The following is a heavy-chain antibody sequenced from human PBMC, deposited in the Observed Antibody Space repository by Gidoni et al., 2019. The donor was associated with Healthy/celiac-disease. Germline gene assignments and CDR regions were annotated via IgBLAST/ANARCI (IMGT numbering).Heavy chain of an antibody. V-gene: IGHV1-69*01. CDR1: GGTFSSYA. CDR2: IIPIFGTA. CDR3: ARERAIVVVPAAIRGWFDP. J-gene: IGHJ5*02. Sequence: QGQLVQSGAEVKKPGSSVKVSCQASGGTFSSYAIRWVRQAPGQGLEWMGGIIPIFGTANYAQKFQGRVTITADESTSTAYMELSSLRSEDTAVYYCARERAIVVVPAAIRGWFDPWGQGTLVTVSS. D-gene: IGHD2-2*02.